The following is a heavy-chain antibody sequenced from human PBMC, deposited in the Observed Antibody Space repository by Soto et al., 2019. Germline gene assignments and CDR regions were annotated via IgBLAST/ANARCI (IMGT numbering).Heavy chain of an antibody. D-gene: IGHD6-13*01. V-gene: IGHV3-20*01. J-gene: IGHJ5*02. CDR1: GFTFDDYG. CDR3: AVSSSWYWFDP. Sequence: GGSLRLSCAASGFTFDDYGMSWVRQAPGKGLEWVSGINWNGGSTGYADSVKGRFTISRDNAKNSLYLQMNSLRAEDTALYHCAVSSSWYWFDPWGQGTLVTVSS. CDR2: INWNGGST.